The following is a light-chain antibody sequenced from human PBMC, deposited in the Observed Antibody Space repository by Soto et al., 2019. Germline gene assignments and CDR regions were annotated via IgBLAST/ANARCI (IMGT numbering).Light chain of an antibody. CDR1: QSISSW. J-gene: IGKJ4*01. V-gene: IGKV1-5*03. CDR3: QQYEAYPLT. CDR2: KAS. Sequence: DIQLTQSPSTLSASVGDRVTITCRASQSISSWLAWYQQKPGKTPKLLVYKASSLEIGVPSRFSGSGSGTEFTLTISTLQPDDFATYYCQQYEAYPLTFGGGPKVEI.